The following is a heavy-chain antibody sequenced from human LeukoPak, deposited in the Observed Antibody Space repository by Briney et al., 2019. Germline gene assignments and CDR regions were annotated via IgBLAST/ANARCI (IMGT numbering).Heavy chain of an antibody. CDR1: GFTFSSYE. CDR2: ISSSGSTI. V-gene: IGHV3-48*03. CDR3: ASYRDEQWLFDY. Sequence: GRSLRLSCAASGFTFSSYEMNWVRQAPGKGLEWVSYISSSGSTIYYADSVKGRFTTSRDNAKNSLYLQMNSLRAEDTAVYYCASYRDEQWLFDYWGQGTLVTVSS. D-gene: IGHD6-19*01. J-gene: IGHJ4*02.